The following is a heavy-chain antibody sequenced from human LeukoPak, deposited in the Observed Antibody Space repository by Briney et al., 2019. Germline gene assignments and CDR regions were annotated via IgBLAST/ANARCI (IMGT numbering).Heavy chain of an antibody. V-gene: IGHV1-58*02. CDR3: AAVDRGYCSGGSCYPIDY. CDR1: GFTFTSSA. D-gene: IGHD2-15*01. J-gene: IGHJ4*02. CDR2: IVVGSGNT. Sequence: SVKVSCKASGFTFTSSAMQWVRQARGQRLEWIGWIVVGSGNTNYAQKFQERVTITRDMSTSTAYMELSSLRSEDTAVYYCAAVDRGYCSGGSCYPIDYWGQGTLVTVSS.